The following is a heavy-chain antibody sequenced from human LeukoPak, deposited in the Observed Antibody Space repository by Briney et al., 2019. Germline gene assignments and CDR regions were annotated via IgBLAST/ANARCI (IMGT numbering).Heavy chain of an antibody. CDR2: INPNSGGT. J-gene: IGHJ3*02. D-gene: IGHD4-11*01. V-gene: IGHV1-2*06. CDR1: GYTFTGYY. Sequence: GASVKASCKASGYTFTGYYMHWVRQAPGQGLEWMGRINPNSGGTNYAQKFQGRVTMTRDTSISTAYMELSRLRSDDTAVYYCARSTTVGPIGAFDIWGQGTMVTVSS. CDR3: ARSTTVGPIGAFDI.